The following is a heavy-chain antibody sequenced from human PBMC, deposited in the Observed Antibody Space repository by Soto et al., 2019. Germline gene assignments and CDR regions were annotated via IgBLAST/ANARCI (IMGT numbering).Heavy chain of an antibody. CDR1: GGSISSSNW. V-gene: IGHV4-4*02. CDR2: IYHSGST. CDR3: ARDPGGIAVAGTDDY. J-gene: IGHJ4*02. D-gene: IGHD6-19*01. Sequence: SETLSLTCAVSGGSISSSNWWSWVRQPPGKGLEWIGEIYHSGSTNYNPSLKSRVTISVDKSKNQFSLKLSSVTAADTAVYYCARDPGGIAVAGTDDYWGQGTLVTVSS.